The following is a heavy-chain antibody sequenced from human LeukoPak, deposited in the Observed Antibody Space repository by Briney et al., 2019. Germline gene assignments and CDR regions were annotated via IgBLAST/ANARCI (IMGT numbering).Heavy chain of an antibody. V-gene: IGHV5-51*01. D-gene: IGHD1-7*01. CDR1: GYRFTDYW. J-gene: IGHJ6*02. Sequence: GESLKISCKGSGYRFTDYWIGWVRQMPGKGLEWMGIIYPGDSDTRYSPSYQGQVTISADKSINTAHLQWSSLKASDTAMYYCARGAAGTTPDYYYFGLDVWGQGTTVRVSS. CDR3: ARGAAGTTPDYYYFGLDV. CDR2: IYPGDSDT.